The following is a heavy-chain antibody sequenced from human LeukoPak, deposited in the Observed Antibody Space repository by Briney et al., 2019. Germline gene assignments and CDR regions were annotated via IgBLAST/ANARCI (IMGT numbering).Heavy chain of an antibody. CDR3: ATPGDYGSGSYLSAFDI. D-gene: IGHD3-10*01. J-gene: IGHJ3*02. CDR1: GGTFSSYA. Sequence: SVKVSCKASGGTFSSYAISWLRQAPGQGLEWMGGIIPIFGTANYAQKFQGRVTITTDESTSTAYMELSSLRSEDTAVYYCATPGDYGSGSYLSAFDIWGQGTMVTVSS. V-gene: IGHV1-69*05. CDR2: IIPIFGTA.